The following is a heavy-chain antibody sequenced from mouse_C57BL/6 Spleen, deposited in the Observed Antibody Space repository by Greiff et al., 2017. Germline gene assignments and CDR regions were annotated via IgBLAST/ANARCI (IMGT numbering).Heavy chain of an antibody. V-gene: IGHV1-81*01. CDR3: ARSAPLLSNHYAMDY. J-gene: IGHJ4*01. CDR1: GYTFTSYG. CDR2: IYPRSGNT. Sequence: QVQLQQSGAELARPGASVKLSCKASGYTFTSYGISWVKQRTGQGLEWIGEIYPRSGNTYYNEKFKGKATLTADKSSSTAYMELRSLTSEDSAVYFCARSAPLLSNHYAMDYWGQGTSVTVSS. D-gene: IGHD2-5*01.